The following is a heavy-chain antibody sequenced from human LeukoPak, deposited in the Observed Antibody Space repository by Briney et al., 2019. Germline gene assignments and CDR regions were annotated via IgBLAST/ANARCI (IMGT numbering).Heavy chain of an antibody. V-gene: IGHV3-21*01. CDR3: ARLGGIVVVPAAMFVY. Sequence: GGSLRLSCAASGFTFSSYSMNWVRQAPGKGLEWVSSISSSSSYIYYADSVKGRFTISRDNAKNSLYLQMNSLGAEDTAVYYCARLGGIVVVPAAMFVYWGQGTLVTVSS. CDR2: ISSSSSYI. D-gene: IGHD2-2*01. J-gene: IGHJ4*02. CDR1: GFTFSSYS.